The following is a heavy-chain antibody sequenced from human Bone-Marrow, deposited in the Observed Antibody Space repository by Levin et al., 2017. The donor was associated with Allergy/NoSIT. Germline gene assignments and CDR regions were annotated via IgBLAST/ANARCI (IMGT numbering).Heavy chain of an antibody. CDR3: ARGSCRTAGLLAYYYGLDV. D-gene: IGHD2-21*02. Sequence: GGSLRLSCVASGFTLSQYDMIWVRQSPGKGLEWLSTISNTGTTVSFADSVKGRFTVSRDNTKKSLFLEMNSRRADDTAIYYCARGSCRTAGLLAYYYGLDVWGQGTTVSVSS. CDR2: ISNTGTTV. V-gene: IGHV3-48*03. J-gene: IGHJ6*02. CDR1: GFTLSQYD.